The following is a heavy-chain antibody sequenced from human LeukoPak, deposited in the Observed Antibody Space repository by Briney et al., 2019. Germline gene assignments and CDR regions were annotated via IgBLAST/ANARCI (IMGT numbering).Heavy chain of an antibody. CDR2: INHSGST. V-gene: IGHV4-34*01. J-gene: IGHJ5*02. CDR3: AGHQARDWFDP. Sequence: KTSETLSLTCAVYGGSFSGYYWSWIRQPPGRGLEWIGEINHSGSTNYNPSLKSRVTISVDTSKNQFSLKLSSVTAADTAVYYCAGHQARDWFDPWGQGTLVTVSS. CDR1: GGSFSGYY.